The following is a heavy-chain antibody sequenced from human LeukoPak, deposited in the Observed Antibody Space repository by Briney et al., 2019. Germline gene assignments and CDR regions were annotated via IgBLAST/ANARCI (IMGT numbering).Heavy chain of an antibody. Sequence: ASVKVSCKASGGTFSSYAISWVRQAPGQGLGWMGRIIPIFGTANYAQKFQGRVTITTDESTSTAYMELSSLRSEDTAVYYCARDHYYYYMDVWGKGTTVTVSS. J-gene: IGHJ6*03. CDR1: GGTFSSYA. CDR3: ARDHYYYYMDV. V-gene: IGHV1-69*05. CDR2: IIPIFGTA.